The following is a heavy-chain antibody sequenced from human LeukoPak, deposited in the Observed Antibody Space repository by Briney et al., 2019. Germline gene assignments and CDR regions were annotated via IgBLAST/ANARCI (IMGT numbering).Heavy chain of an antibody. D-gene: IGHD2-15*01. CDR2: IYYSGST. CDR1: GGSISSYY. Sequence: PSETLSLTCTVSGGSISSYYWSWIRQPPGKGLEWIGYIYYSGSTNYNPSLKSRVTISVDTSKNQFSLKLSSVTAADTAVYYCARDSLGYCSGGSCYSVGYDAFDIWGQGIMVTVSS. V-gene: IGHV4-59*01. CDR3: ARDSLGYCSGGSCYSVGYDAFDI. J-gene: IGHJ3*02.